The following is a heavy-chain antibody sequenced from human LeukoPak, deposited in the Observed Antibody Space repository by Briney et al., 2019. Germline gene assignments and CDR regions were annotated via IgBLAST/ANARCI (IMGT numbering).Heavy chain of an antibody. CDR1: GFTFSSYA. J-gene: IGHJ4*02. V-gene: IGHV3-30-3*01. CDR2: ISYDGSNK. Sequence: GGSLRLSCAASGFTFSSYAMHWVRQAPGKGLEWVAVISYDGSNKYYADSVKGRFTISRDNSKNTLHLQMNSLRAEDTAVYYCARDAVAVNYFDYWGQGTLVTVSS. D-gene: IGHD6-19*01. CDR3: ARDAVAVNYFDY.